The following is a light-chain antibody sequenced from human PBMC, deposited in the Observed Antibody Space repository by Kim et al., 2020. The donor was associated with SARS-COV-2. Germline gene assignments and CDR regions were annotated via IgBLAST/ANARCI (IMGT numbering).Light chain of an antibody. J-gene: IGKJ4*01. CDR1: RNVGSA. Sequence: VSPGERAPLACRAGRNVGSAFAWYQHQPGQAPRLLISGASTRATGIPGRFSGSGSGTEFTLTISSLQSEDFTVYYCQQYADWPLTFGGGTKVDIK. V-gene: IGKV3-15*01. CDR3: QQYADWPLT. CDR2: GAS.